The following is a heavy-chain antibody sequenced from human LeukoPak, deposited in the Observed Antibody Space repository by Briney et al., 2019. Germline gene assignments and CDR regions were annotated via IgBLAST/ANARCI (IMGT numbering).Heavy chain of an antibody. J-gene: IGHJ4*02. D-gene: IGHD2-2*01. CDR2: ISYDGSNK. Sequence: PGGSLRLSCAASGFTFSSYGMHWVRQAPGKGLEWVAVISYDGSNKYYADSVKGRFTISRDIFKNTLYLQMNSLRTEDTAVYYCARDDCSKTSCYGIWGQGTLVTVSS. V-gene: IGHV3-30*03. CDR3: ARDDCSKTSCYGI. CDR1: GFTFSSYG.